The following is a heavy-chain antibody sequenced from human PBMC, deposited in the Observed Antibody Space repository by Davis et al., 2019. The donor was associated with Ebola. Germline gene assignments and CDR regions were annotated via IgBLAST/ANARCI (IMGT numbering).Heavy chain of an antibody. CDR2: ISDSGGST. D-gene: IGHD6-13*01. J-gene: IGHJ3*02. CDR3: AKDLQSESSSWYFAFDI. CDR1: GFTFTNLP. Sequence: GESLKISCAASGFTFTNLPMSWVRQAPGKGLQWVSSISDSGGSTYYADSVKGRFTMSRDTSKNTLYLQMNSLRDEYSAVYYCAKDLQSESSSWYFAFDIWGQGAMVTVSS. V-gene: IGHV3-23*01.